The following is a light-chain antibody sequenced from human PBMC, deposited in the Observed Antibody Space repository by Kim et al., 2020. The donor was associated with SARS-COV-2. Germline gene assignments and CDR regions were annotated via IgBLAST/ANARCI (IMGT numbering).Light chain of an antibody. CDR2: RDS. J-gene: IGLJ3*02. V-gene: IGLV3-9*01. CDR1: NIGSKN. CDR3: HVWDSSTAV. Sequence: SVALGQTARITCGGNNIGSKNVHWYQQKPGQAPVLVIYRDSTRPSGIPERFSGSNSGNTATLTISRAQAGDEADYYCHVWDSSTAVFGGGTKLAVL.